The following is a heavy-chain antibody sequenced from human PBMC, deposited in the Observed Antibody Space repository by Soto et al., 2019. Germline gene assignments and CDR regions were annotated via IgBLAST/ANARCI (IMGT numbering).Heavy chain of an antibody. CDR2: IWYDGSNK. Sequence: QVQLVESGGGVVQPGRSRRLSCAASGFTFSSYGMHWVRQAPGKGLEWVAVIWYDGSNKYYADSVKGRFTISRDNSKNTLYLQMNSLRAEDTAVYYCARDQVLLWFGELWNGMDVWGQGTTVTVSS. CDR3: ARDQVLLWFGELWNGMDV. V-gene: IGHV3-33*01. CDR1: GFTFSSYG. J-gene: IGHJ6*02. D-gene: IGHD3-10*01.